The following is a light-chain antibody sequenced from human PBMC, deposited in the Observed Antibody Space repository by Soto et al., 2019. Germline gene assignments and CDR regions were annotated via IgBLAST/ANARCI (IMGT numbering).Light chain of an antibody. V-gene: IGKV1-6*01. J-gene: IGKJ1*01. Sequence: ATQMTQSPSSLSASVGDRVTITCRASQDIGNDLGWYQQKPGKAPNLLIYAASSLQSGVPSRFSGSGSGTDFTLTISSLQPEDCATYYCQQYSTYTPRTFGQGTKVEIK. CDR2: AAS. CDR3: QQYSTYTPRT. CDR1: QDIGND.